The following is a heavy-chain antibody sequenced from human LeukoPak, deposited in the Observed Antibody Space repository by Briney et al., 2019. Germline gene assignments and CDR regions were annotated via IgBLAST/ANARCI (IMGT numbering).Heavy chain of an antibody. J-gene: IGHJ4*02. CDR3: AKDRSIIYDSSGYFGY. D-gene: IGHD3-22*01. CDR2: ISGSGGST. Sequence: GGTLRLSCAASGFTFSSYGMSWVRPAPGKGLEWVSAISGSGGSTYYADSVKGRFTISRDNSKNTLYLQMNSLRAEDTAVYYCAKDRSIIYDSSGYFGYWGQGTLVTVSS. V-gene: IGHV3-23*01. CDR1: GFTFSSYG.